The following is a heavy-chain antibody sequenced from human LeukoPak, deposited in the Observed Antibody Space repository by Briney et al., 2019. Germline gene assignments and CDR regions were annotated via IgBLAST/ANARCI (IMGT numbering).Heavy chain of an antibody. J-gene: IGHJ4*02. CDR2: IYYSGST. CDR1: VGSISSSSYY. CDR3: ARHWQQLALDY. V-gene: IGHV4-39*01. Sequence: SETLSLTCTVSVGSISSSSYYWGWIRQPPGKGLEWIGSIYYSGSTYYNPSLKSRVTISVDTSKNQFSLKLSSVTAADTAVYYCARHWQQLALDYWGQGTLVTVSS. D-gene: IGHD6-13*01.